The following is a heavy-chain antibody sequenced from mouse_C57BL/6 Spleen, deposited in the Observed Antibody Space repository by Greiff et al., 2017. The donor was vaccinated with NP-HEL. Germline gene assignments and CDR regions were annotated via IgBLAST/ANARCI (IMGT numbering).Heavy chain of an antibody. Sequence: EVKLVESGGGLVKPGGSLKLSCAASGFTFSSYAMSWVRQTPEKRLEWVATISDGGSYTYYPDNVKGRFTISRDNAKNNLYLQMSHLKSEDTAMYYCAREGGYSGYFDVWGTGTTVTVSS. J-gene: IGHJ1*03. CDR2: ISDGGSYT. CDR1: GFTFSSYA. CDR3: AREGGYSGYFDV. V-gene: IGHV5-4*01. D-gene: IGHD2-3*01.